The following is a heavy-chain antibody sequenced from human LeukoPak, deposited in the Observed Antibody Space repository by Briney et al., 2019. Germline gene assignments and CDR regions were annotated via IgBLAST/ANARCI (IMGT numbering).Heavy chain of an antibody. V-gene: IGHV1-18*01. CDR1: GYTFTSYG. CDR2: ISANNGNT. CDR3: ARDWGPYYYGSGSYYNY. D-gene: IGHD3-10*01. Sequence: ASVKVSCKASGYTFTSYGISWVRQAPGQGLEWMGWISANNGNTDYAQKLQGRHTMTTDTSTSTAYMELRSLRSDDTAVYYCARDWGPYYYGSGSYYNYWGQGTLVTVSS. J-gene: IGHJ4*02.